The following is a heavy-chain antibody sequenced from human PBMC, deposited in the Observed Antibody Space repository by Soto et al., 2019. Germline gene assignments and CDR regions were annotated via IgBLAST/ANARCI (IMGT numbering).Heavy chain of an antibody. CDR3: ARDSPIGSTFSGYDAIDS. J-gene: IGHJ4*02. CDR2: TIPLLNVA. Sequence: QVQLVQSGAEVKKPGSSVKVSCKASGGTFSTSTFTWVRQAPGQGLVWMGRTIPLLNVADYAQDFQGRLTITADKSTSTTYMELTSLTSKDTAVYYCARDSPIGSTFSGYDAIDSRGQGTLVTVSS. D-gene: IGHD5-12*01. V-gene: IGHV1-69*08. CDR1: GGTFSTST.